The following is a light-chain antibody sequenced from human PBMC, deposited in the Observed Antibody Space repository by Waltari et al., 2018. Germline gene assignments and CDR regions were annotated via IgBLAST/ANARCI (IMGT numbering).Light chain of an antibody. CDR2: DVT. J-gene: IGLJ3*02. V-gene: IGLV2-23*02. Sequence: QSAPTQPASVSGSPGQSITISCTGTNSDGGRYNIVPCYQRHPGKAPKLIIYDVTERPSGVSDRLSGSKSGNTASLTISGLQAEDEADYYCCSYAGSFTWVFGGGTKLTVL. CDR1: NSDGGRYNI. CDR3: CSYAGSFTWV.